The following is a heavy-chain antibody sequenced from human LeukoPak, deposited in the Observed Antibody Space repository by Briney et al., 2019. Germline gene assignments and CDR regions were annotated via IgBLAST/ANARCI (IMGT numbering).Heavy chain of an antibody. Sequence: ASVKVSCKASGYTFTSYGISWVRQAPGQGLEWMGWISAYNGNTNYAQKLQGRVTMTTDTSTSTAYMELRSLRSDDTAVYYCARAAYCSSTSCYPPTYFDYWGQGTLVTVSS. CDR2: ISAYNGNT. CDR1: GYTFTSYG. D-gene: IGHD2-2*01. CDR3: ARAAYCSSTSCYPPTYFDY. J-gene: IGHJ4*02. V-gene: IGHV1-18*01.